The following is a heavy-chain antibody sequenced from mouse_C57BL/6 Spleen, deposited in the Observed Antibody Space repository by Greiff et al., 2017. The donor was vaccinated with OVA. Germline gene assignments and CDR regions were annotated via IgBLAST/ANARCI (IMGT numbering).Heavy chain of an antibody. V-gene: IGHV5-4*01. CDR2: ISAGGGYT. J-gene: IGHJ2*01. CDR1: GFSFSSYA. CDR3: ARERIYDGSSYEYYFDY. D-gene: IGHD1-1*01. Sequence: EVKRVESGGGLVKPGGSLKLSCAASGFSFSSYAMSWVRQTPETRLEWVAPISAGGGYTSYPDNVKGRCTSARDNAKNNLYLQRSHLKSEDTAMYYVARERIYDGSSYEYYFDYWGQGTTLQSPQ.